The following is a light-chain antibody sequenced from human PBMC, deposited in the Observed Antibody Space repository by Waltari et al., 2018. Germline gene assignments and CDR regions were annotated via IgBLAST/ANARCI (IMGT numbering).Light chain of an antibody. J-gene: IGKJ2*01. CDR1: QSVNSN. CDR3: QQYNSWPLT. V-gene: IGKV3-15*01. Sequence: EIVMTQSPATLSVSPGERATLSCRASQSVNSNLAWYQQKPGQAPRLLIYGASTMATGFPVTFSASGSGTEFTLTISSLQSEDFAVYYCQQYNSWPLTFGQGTKLEIK. CDR2: GAS.